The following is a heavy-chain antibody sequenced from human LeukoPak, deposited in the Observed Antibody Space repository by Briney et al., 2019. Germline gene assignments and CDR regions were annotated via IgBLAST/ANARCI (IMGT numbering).Heavy chain of an antibody. V-gene: IGHV3-53*01. D-gene: IGHD6-19*01. CDR1: GFTVSSNY. J-gene: IGHJ6*04. CDR3: SSGWYHHYYGMAV. Sequence: GGSLRLSCAASGFTVSSNYMSWVRQAPGKGLEWVSVIYSGGSTYYADSVKGRFTISRDNSKNTLYLQMNSLRAEDTAVYYCSSGWYHHYYGMAVWGKGTTVTVS. CDR2: IYSGGST.